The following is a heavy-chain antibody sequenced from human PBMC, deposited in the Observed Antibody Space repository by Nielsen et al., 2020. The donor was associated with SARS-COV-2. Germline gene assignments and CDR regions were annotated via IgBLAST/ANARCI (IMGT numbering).Heavy chain of an antibody. Sequence: ASVKVSCKASGYPFTAYYMHWVRQAPGQGLEWMGWINPNSGVTTYAQTFQGRVTMTRDTSITTAYMEVSRLQFDDTAVYYCAPTRIRDGYNYPFDYWGQGTLVTVSS. V-gene: IGHV1-2*02. J-gene: IGHJ4*02. CDR1: GYPFTAYY. CDR3: APTRIRDGYNYPFDY. CDR2: INPNSGVT. D-gene: IGHD5-24*01.